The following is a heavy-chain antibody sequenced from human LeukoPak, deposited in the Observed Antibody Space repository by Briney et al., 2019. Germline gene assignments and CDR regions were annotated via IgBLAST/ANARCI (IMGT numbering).Heavy chain of an antibody. CDR1: GGTFSSYA. J-gene: IGHJ5*02. Sequence: SVKVSCKASGGTFSSYAISWVRQAPGQGLEWMGGIIPIFGTANYAQKFQGRVTITTDESTSTAYMELSSLRSEDTAEYYCARALGAKLELQPWGQGTLVTVSS. V-gene: IGHV1-69*05. CDR3: ARALGAKLELQP. D-gene: IGHD1-7*01. CDR2: IIPIFGTA.